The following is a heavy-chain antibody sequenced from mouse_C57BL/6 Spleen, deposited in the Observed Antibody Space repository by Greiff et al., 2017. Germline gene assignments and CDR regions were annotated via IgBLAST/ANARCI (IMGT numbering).Heavy chain of an antibody. V-gene: IGHV6-3*01. Sequence: EVKLMESGGGLVQPGGSMKLSCVASGFTFSNYWMNWVRQSPEKGLEWVAQIRLKSDNYATHYAESVKGRFTISRDDSKSSVYLQMNNLRAEDTGIYYCKIMAITTVVATDYFDYWGQGTTLTVSS. J-gene: IGHJ2*01. CDR1: GFTFSNYW. D-gene: IGHD1-1*01. CDR2: IRLKSDNYAT. CDR3: KIMAITTVVATDYFDY.